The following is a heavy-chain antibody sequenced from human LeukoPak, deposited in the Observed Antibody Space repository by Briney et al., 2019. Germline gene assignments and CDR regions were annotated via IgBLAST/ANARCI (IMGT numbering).Heavy chain of an antibody. CDR1: GYTLTELS. J-gene: IGHJ6*03. CDR2: FDPEDGET. D-gene: IGHD5-12*01. V-gene: IGHV1-24*01. Sequence: ASVKVSCKVSGYTLTELSMHWVRQAPGKGLEWMGGFDPEDGETIYAQKFQGRVTMTEDTSTDTAYMELRSLRSDDTAVYYCARDPRGYSSKTPYPSYYYYYYMDVWGKGTTVTVSS. CDR3: ARDPRGYSSKTPYPSYYYYYYMDV.